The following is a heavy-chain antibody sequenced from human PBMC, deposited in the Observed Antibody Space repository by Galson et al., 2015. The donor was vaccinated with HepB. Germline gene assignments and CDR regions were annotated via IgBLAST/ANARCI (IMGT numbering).Heavy chain of an antibody. V-gene: IGHV3-73*01. Sequence: SLRLSCAASGFTFSGSAIHWVRQASGKGLEWVGRIRGNANSYATAYAASVKGRFTISRDDSKNTAYLQMNSLKTEDTAVYYCTRPLRGYDGGGYWGQGTLVTVSS. D-gene: IGHD5-12*01. CDR3: TRPLRGYDGGGY. J-gene: IGHJ4*02. CDR1: GFTFSGSA. CDR2: IRGNANSYAT.